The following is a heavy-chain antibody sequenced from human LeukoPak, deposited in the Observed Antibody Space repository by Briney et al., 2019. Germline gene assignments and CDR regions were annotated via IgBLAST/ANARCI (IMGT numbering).Heavy chain of an antibody. CDR3: ARGKTYYDISKDAFDI. CDR1: GGSMSSYY. J-gene: IGHJ3*02. V-gene: IGHV4-59*01. CDR2: IYYSGTT. Sequence: PSETLSLTCTVSGGSMSSYYWSWIRQPPGKGLEWIGYIYYSGTTKYNPSLKSRVTISVDTSKNQFSLKLNSLTAADTAVYYCARGKTYYDISKDAFDIWGQGTMVTVSS. D-gene: IGHD3-22*01.